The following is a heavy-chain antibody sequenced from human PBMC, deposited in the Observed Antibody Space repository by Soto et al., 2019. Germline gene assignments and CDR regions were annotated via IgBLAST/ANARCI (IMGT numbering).Heavy chain of an antibody. CDR3: AKDYMAAGGPNYYYGMDV. V-gene: IGHV3-30*18. J-gene: IGHJ6*02. Sequence: QVQLVESGGGGVQPGRPLRLSCVASGLTFSSYGMHWIRQAPGKGREWVSVISDDGSIKYYADSVKAGFTISRDNAKKRLYLQMDRLGAEDTGEYDCAKDYMAAGGPNYYYGMDVWGQGSTVAVS. CDR2: ISDDGSIK. CDR1: GLTFSSYG. D-gene: IGHD3-16*01.